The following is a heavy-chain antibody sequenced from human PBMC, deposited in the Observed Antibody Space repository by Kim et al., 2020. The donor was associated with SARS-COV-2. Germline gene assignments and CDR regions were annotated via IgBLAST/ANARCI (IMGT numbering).Heavy chain of an antibody. J-gene: IGHJ4*02. D-gene: IGHD3-10*01. CDR2: TT. V-gene: IGHV3-49*02. Sequence: TTEYAASVKGRFTISRDDSISIAYLQMNSLKTEDTAVYYCTRDLLWFGDNWGQGTLVTVSS. CDR3: TRDLLWFGDN.